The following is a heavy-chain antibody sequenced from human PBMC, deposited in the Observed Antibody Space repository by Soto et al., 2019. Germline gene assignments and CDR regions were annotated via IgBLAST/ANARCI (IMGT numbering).Heavy chain of an antibody. D-gene: IGHD1-26*01. CDR2: INYSGTT. CDR3: ATNRGSDFYYPDT. J-gene: IGHJ1*01. CDR1: GASVKTGGYY. V-gene: IGHV4-31*11. Sequence: VQLQESGPGLVMPSQTLSLTCDVSGASVKTGGYYWTWIRQHPEKGLEWIGYINYSGTTYNPSLKSRAFLSLDMAKNQFSLNLTSVTAADTAVYYCATNRGSDFYYPDTWGQGIMVNVSS.